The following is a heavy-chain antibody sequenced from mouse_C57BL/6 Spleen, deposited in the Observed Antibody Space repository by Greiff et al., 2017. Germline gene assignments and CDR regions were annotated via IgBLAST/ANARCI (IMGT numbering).Heavy chain of an antibody. D-gene: IGHD3-2*02. CDR1: GFSLTSYG. J-gene: IGHJ4*01. V-gene: IGHV2-6-1*01. Sequence: VKLQESGPGLVAPSQSLSITCTVSGFSLTSYGVHWVRQPPGKGLEWLVVIWSDGSTTYNSALKSRLSISKDNSKSQVVLKMNSLQTDDTAMYYCARQGTAQAYYYAMDDWGQGTSVTVSS. CDR2: IWSDGST. CDR3: ARQGTAQAYYYAMDD.